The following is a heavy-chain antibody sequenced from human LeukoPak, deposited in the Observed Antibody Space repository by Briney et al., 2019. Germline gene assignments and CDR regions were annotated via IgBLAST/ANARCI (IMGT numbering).Heavy chain of an antibody. Sequence: HEASVKVSCKASGYTFTSYDINWVRQATGQGLEWMGWMNPNSGNTGYAQKFQGRVTMTRNTSISTAYMELSSLRSEDTAAYYCARAPYGDPHHYFDYWGQGTLVTVSS. J-gene: IGHJ4*02. CDR2: MNPNSGNT. CDR3: ARAPYGDPHHYFDY. D-gene: IGHD4-17*01. V-gene: IGHV1-8*01. CDR1: GYTFTSYD.